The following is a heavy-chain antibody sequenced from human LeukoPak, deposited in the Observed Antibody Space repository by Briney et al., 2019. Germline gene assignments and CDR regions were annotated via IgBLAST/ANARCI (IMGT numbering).Heavy chain of an antibody. CDR2: IRSKAYGGTT. CDR3: TTARPPNYYDSKHWFDP. CDR1: GFTFGDYA. D-gene: IGHD3-22*01. J-gene: IGHJ5*02. Sequence: GGSLRLSCTASGFTFGDYAMSWFRQAPGKGLEWVGFIRSKAYGGTTEYAASVKGRFTISRDDSKSIAYLQMNSLKTEDTAVYHCTTARPPNYYDSKHWFDPWGQGTLVTVSS. V-gene: IGHV3-49*03.